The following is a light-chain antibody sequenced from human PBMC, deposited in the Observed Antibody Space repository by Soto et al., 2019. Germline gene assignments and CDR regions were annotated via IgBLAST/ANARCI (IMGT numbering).Light chain of an antibody. J-gene: IGLJ2*01. CDR3: CSYAPSRSLL. Sequence: QSALTQPASVSGSPGQSITISCIGTSSDVGTYNLVTWYQQHPGKAPKLIIYEGNKRPSGVSNRFSASKSGNTASLTISGLQDDDEADYYCCSYAPSRSLLFGGGTKLTVL. V-gene: IGLV2-23*01. CDR2: EGN. CDR1: SSDVGTYNL.